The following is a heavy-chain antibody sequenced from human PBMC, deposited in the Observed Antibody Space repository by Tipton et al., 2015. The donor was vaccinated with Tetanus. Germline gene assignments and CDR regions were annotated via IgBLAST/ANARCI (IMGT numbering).Heavy chain of an antibody. Sequence: LRLSCTASGGSISSGGYYWTWIRQRPGKGLEWIGGIYSFGSTYYHPSLKGRVTISMDTSKNQFSLDLNSVTAADTAVYYCARDQARGSRGWNYFDYWGQGALVTVSS. CDR1: GGSISSGGYY. D-gene: IGHD1-26*01. J-gene: IGHJ4*02. V-gene: IGHV4-31*02. CDR3: ARDQARGSRGWNYFDY. CDR2: IYSFGST.